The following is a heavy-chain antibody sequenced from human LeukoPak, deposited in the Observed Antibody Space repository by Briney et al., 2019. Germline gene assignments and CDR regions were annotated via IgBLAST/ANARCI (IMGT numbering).Heavy chain of an antibody. CDR3: VRGDLDH. V-gene: IGHV3-21*04. CDR2: ISSSSSYI. D-gene: IGHD1-1*01. J-gene: IGHJ4*02. CDR1: GFTFSSYS. Sequence: GGSLRLSCAASGFTFSSYSMNWVRQAPGKGLEWVSSISSSSSYIYYADSVKGRFTIFRDNAKNSMCLQMTGLRAEDTAVYFCVRGDLDHWGQGTLITVSS.